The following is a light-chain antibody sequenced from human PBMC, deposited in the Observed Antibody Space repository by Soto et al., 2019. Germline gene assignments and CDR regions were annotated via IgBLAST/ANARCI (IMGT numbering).Light chain of an antibody. CDR2: AAS. V-gene: IGKV1-8*01. Sequence: AIRMTQSPSSFSASTGDRVTITCRASQGISSYLAWYQQKPGKVPKLLIYAASTLQSGVPSRFSGSGSGTDFTLTISCLQSEDFATYYCQQYYSYPQTFGQGTKLEIK. J-gene: IGKJ2*01. CDR1: QGISSY. CDR3: QQYYSYPQT.